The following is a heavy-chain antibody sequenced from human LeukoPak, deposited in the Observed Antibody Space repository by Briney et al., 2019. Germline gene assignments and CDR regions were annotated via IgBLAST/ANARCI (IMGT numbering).Heavy chain of an antibody. Sequence: PSETLSLTCTVSGGSISSGSYYWSWIRQPAGKGLEWIGRIYTSGSTNYNPSLKSRVTISVDTSKNQFSLKLSSVTAADTAVYYCARGFTVPAAIPSDAFDIWGQGTMVTVSS. D-gene: IGHD2-2*02. CDR1: GGSISSGSYY. CDR2: IYTSGST. CDR3: ARGFTVPAAIPSDAFDI. J-gene: IGHJ3*02. V-gene: IGHV4-61*02.